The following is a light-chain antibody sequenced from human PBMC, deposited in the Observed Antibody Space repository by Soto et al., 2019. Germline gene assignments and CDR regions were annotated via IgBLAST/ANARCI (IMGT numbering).Light chain of an antibody. V-gene: IGKV1-5*03. Sequence: DIQMTQSPSTLSASVGGRVTITCRASQSISSWLAWYQQKPGKAPKLLIYKASSLESGVPSSFSGSGSGTEFTLTISSLQPDDFATYYCQQYNSYPWTFGQGTKVEIK. CDR1: QSISSW. CDR3: QQYNSYPWT. J-gene: IGKJ1*01. CDR2: KAS.